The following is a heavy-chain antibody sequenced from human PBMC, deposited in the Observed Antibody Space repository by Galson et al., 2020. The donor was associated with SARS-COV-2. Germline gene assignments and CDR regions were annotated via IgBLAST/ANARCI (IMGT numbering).Heavy chain of an antibody. D-gene: IGHD6-19*01. V-gene: IGHV3-72*01. Sequence: GESLKISCAASGFIFSDYYMDWVRQAPGKGLAWVGRIRNKANSYSTEYAASVKGRFTISRDDSNSLYLQMDSLETEDTAVYYCVKSSNGWDNWFDPWGQGTLVTVSS. CDR2: IRNKANSYST. CDR1: GFIFSDYY. CDR3: VKSSNGWDNWFDP. J-gene: IGHJ5*02.